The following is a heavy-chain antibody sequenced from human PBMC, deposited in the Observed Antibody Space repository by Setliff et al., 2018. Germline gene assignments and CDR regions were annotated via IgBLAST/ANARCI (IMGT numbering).Heavy chain of an antibody. CDR2: FYHSASS. CDR3: ARGLNSVSWTFAY. D-gene: IGHD2-15*01. CDR1: GGSISSDY. J-gene: IGHJ4*02. Sequence: SETLSLTCNVSGGSISSDYWSWIRQPPGKALEWIGYFYHSASSNYNPSLKGRVTMSADTSKNQLYLSLTSVSVADTAMYYCARGLNSVSWTFAYWGQGSLVTVSS. V-gene: IGHV4-59*08.